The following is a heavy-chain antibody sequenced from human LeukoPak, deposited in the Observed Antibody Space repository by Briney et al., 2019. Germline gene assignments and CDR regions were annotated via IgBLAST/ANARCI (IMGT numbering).Heavy chain of an antibody. CDR1: GYTFTGHY. Sequence: ASVKVSCKAYGYTFTGHYMHWVRQAPGQGLEWMGWIHPNSGGTNYAQKFQGRVTRARDTSTSTVYMELSSLRSEDTAVYYCARVSSGSHPPPRSAFDIWGQGTMVTVSS. D-gene: IGHD1-26*01. J-gene: IGHJ3*02. V-gene: IGHV1-2*02. CDR3: ARVSSGSHPPPRSAFDI. CDR2: IHPNSGGT.